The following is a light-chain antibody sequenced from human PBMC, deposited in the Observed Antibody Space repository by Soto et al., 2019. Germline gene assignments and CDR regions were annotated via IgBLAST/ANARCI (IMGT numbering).Light chain of an antibody. CDR2: EAS. CDR1: QSIDTR. V-gene: IGKV1-39*01. CDR3: QQTYSPPAT. Sequence: DIRMTQSPASLSSSVGDRVTIACRASQSIDTRLNWYQQHPGKAPNALIYEASNLQSGVPSRFSGSGSGTDFPLTISGLQPDDSATYYCQQTYSPPATFGQGTKVEIK. J-gene: IGKJ1*01.